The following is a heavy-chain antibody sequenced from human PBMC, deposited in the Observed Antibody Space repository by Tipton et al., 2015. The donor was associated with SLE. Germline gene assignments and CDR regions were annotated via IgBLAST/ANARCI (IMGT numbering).Heavy chain of an antibody. J-gene: IGHJ4*02. Sequence: GLVKPSETLSLTCAVSGYSISSGYYWGWIRQPPGKGLEWIGRIYTGGNTKYNPSLESRVTLSVDASKDQFSLKLSSVTAADTAVYYCVVCSPASCAYFDYWGQGRLVTVSS. D-gene: IGHD2-2*01. CDR1: GYSISSGYY. CDR2: IYTGGNT. V-gene: IGHV4-38-2*01. CDR3: VVCSPASCAYFDY.